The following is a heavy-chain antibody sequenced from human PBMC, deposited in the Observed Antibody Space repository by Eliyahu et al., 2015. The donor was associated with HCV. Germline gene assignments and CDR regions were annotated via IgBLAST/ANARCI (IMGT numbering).Heavy chain of an antibody. CDR2: IYPGDSDT. Sequence: EVQLVQSGAEAKKPGESLKISCKASGYKFTGYWIGWVRQKPGKGLEWMGIIYPGDSDTRYSPSFQGQVTISADASINTAYLQWSSLKASDTAMYYCARPANSGWYFFDVWGQGALVTVSS. J-gene: IGHJ4*02. CDR1: GYKFTGYW. V-gene: IGHV5-51*01. D-gene: IGHD6-19*01. CDR3: ARPANSGWYFFDV.